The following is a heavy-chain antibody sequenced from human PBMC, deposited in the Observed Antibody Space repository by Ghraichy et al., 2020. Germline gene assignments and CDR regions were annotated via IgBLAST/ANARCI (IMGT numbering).Heavy chain of an antibody. CDR2: ISGDGNTP. D-gene: IGHD1-26*01. Sequence: GGSLRLSCVGSGFTFDDYAIHWVRQALGKGLEWVSLISGDGNTPYYADSVKGRFTVSRDNSKNSVFLQMNSLRTEDTALYYCAKDVSKYSGGDFYYYYIDVWGKGTTVTVSS. V-gene: IGHV3-43*02. J-gene: IGHJ6*03. CDR3: AKDVSKYSGGDFYYYYIDV. CDR1: GFTFDDYA.